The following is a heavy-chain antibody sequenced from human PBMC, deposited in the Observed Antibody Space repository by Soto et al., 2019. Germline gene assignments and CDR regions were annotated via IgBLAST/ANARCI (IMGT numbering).Heavy chain of an antibody. D-gene: IGHD3-10*01. CDR1: GGSFSGYY. Sequence: ASETLSLTCAVYGGSFSGYYWSWIRQPPGKGLEWIGEINHSGSTNYNPSLKSRVTISVDTSKNQFSLKLSSVTAADTAVYYCARVPKYYYGSGSYSLVDYYGMDVWGQGTTVTVSS. V-gene: IGHV4-34*01. J-gene: IGHJ6*02. CDR3: ARVPKYYYGSGSYSLVDYYGMDV. CDR2: INHSGST.